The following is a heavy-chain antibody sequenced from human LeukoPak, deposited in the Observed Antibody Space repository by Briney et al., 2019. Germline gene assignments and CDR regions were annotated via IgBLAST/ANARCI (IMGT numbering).Heavy chain of an antibody. J-gene: IGHJ4*02. Sequence: GASVKVSCKASGYTFTTYAMNWVRQAPGQGLEWMGWINTNTGNPTYAPGFTGRFVFSLDTSVRTAYLQISSLKAEDTAVYYCAKGSGYDYVWGSYRYPSEYWGQGTLVTVSS. CDR2: INTNTGNP. CDR3: AKGSGYDYVWGSYRYPSEY. V-gene: IGHV7-4-1*02. D-gene: IGHD3-16*02. CDR1: GYTFTTYA.